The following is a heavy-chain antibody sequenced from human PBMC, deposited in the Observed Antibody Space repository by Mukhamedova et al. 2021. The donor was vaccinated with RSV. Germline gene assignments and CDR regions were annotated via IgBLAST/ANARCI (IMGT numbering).Heavy chain of an antibody. CDR3: ARGGYYDFWTGYWGAGYDDYYYMDV. J-gene: IGHJ6*03. Sequence: GKGLMWVSHVNIDGTTTTYADTVKGRFTISRDNAKNTLYLQLDSLRAEDTAVYYCARGGYYDFWTGYWGAGYDDYYYMDVWGKGT. CDR2: VNIDGTTT. V-gene: IGHV3-74*01. D-gene: IGHD3/OR15-3a*01.